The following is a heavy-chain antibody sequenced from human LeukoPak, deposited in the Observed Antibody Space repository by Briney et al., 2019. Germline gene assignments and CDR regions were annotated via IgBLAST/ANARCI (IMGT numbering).Heavy chain of an antibody. D-gene: IGHD2-15*01. V-gene: IGHV3-23*01. J-gene: IGHJ4*02. CDR2: ISGSGGST. CDR3: AKPKCSDTTCYRFFDY. CDR1: GFTFSNFA. Sequence: GGSLRLSCAASGFTFSNFAMTWVRQSPGKGLEWVSGISGSGGSTYYADSVKGRFTISRDNSKNTLYLQMNSLRAEDTAIYYCAKPKCSDTTCYRFFDYWGQGLVVTVSS.